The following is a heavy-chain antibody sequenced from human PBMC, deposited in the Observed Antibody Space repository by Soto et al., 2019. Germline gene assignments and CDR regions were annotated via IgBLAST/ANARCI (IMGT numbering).Heavy chain of an antibody. D-gene: IGHD3-9*01. CDR3: STLRYDP. CDR2: VNPNTGVT. Sequence: SVKVSCKASGYPFTDFYMHWVRRAPGQGLEWMGWVNPNTGVTRYSQKFQDRVTMTRDTSINTAYMELSRLTSDDTAVYYCSTLRYDPWGQGTQVTVSS. CDR1: GYPFTDFY. J-gene: IGHJ5*02. V-gene: IGHV1-2*02.